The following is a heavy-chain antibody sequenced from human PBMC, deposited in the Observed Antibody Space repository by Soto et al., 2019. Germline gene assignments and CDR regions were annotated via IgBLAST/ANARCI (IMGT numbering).Heavy chain of an antibody. J-gene: IGHJ4*02. D-gene: IGHD2-15*01. CDR2: ISSNGGST. CDR3: ARAPDAAYFDY. CDR1: GFTFGDHY. Sequence: GGSLRLSCAVSGFTFGDHYIDWVRQAPGKGLEYVSAISSNGGSTYYANSVKGRFTISRDNSKNTLYLQMGSLRAEDMAVYYCARAPDAAYFDYWGQGTLVTVSS. V-gene: IGHV3-64*01.